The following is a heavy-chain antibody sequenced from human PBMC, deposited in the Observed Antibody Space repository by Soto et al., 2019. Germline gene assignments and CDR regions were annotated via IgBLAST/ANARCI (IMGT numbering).Heavy chain of an antibody. D-gene: IGHD4-17*01. CDR3: SKDTTYGDSRLLFDY. CDR2: ISGSGGST. V-gene: IGHV3-23*01. CDR1: GFTFSSYA. Sequence: GGSLRLSCAASGFTFSSYAMSWVRQAPGKGLEWVSAISGSGGSTYYADSVKGRFTISRDNSKNTLYLQMNSLRAEDTAVYYCSKDTTYGDSRLLFDYWGQGTLVTVSS. J-gene: IGHJ4*02.